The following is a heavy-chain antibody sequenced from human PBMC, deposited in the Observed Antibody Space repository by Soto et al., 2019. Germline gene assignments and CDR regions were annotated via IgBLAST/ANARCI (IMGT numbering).Heavy chain of an antibody. V-gene: IGHV3-30*03. CDR3: VSDRGYGHASVPYS. J-gene: IGHJ4*02. Sequence: QAQLVESGGGVVQPGRSLRLSCAASGFAFSSYGMHWVRQAPGTGLGWVAVISYDGSLQHYADSVKGRFTISRDNSKNMALLQMSSLRAEDTAVYYCVSDRGYGHASVPYSWGQGTLVSLSS. CDR1: GFAFSSYG. D-gene: IGHD5-18*01. CDR2: ISYDGSLQ.